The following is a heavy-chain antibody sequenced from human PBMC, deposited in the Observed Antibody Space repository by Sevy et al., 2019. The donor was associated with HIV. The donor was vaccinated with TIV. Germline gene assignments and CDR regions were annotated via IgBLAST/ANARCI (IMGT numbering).Heavy chain of an antibody. CDR2: IYSGGST. Sequence: GGSLRLSCAASGFTVSSNYMSWVRQAPGKGLEWVSVIYSGGSTYYADSVKGRFTISRDNSKNTLYLQMNSLRAEDTAVYYCARDYYYDSSGYYLYGMDVWGQGTTVTVSS. CDR1: GFTVSSNY. CDR3: ARDYYYDSSGYYLYGMDV. D-gene: IGHD3-22*01. J-gene: IGHJ6*02. V-gene: IGHV3-53*01.